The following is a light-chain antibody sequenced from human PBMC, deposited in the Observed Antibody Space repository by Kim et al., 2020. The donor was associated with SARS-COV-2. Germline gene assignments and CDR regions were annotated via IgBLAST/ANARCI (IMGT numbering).Light chain of an antibody. CDR3: QQYGSIPRT. J-gene: IGKJ1*01. CDR1: QSITSAY. CDR2: GAS. V-gene: IGKV3-20*01. Sequence: PGESATLYCRASQSITSAYLAWYKEKPGQAPGLHIYGASRRATGIPDRFSGSGSGTDFSLTISRLEPEDFAVYYCQQYGSIPRTFGQGTKVDIK.